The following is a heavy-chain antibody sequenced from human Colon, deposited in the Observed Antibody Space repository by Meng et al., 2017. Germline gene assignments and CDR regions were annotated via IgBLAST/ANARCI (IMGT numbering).Heavy chain of an antibody. CDR3: ARGGNIVRELAKPFDH. J-gene: IGHJ4*02. Sequence: SETLSLTCTVFGESLSDYYWSWIRQSPWQGREWIGEINHRRSINYNPSLRSRVTSSLDTSKNQFSLKLSSVTAADAAVYYGARGGNIVRELAKPFDHWGQGTLVTVSS. CDR1: GESLSDYY. CDR2: INHRRSI. D-gene: IGHD2-21*01. V-gene: IGHV4-34*01.